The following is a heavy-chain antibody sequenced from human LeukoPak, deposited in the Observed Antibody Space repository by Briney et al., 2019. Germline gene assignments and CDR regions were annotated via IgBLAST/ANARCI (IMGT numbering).Heavy chain of an antibody. J-gene: IGHJ4*02. Sequence: SETLSLTCAVYGGSFSVYYWSWIRQPPGKGLEWIGEINHSGNTNYNPSLKSRVTISVDTSKNQFSLKLSSVTAADTAVYYCARGRSYAGKDYWGQGTLVTVSS. CDR1: GGSFSVYY. V-gene: IGHV4-34*01. CDR3: ARGRSYAGKDY. CDR2: INHSGNT. D-gene: IGHD3-16*01.